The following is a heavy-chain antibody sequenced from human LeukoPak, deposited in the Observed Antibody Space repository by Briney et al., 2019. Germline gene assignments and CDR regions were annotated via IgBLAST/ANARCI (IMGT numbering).Heavy chain of an antibody. Sequence: ASVKVSCKASGYTFTSYGIGWVRQAPGQGLEWMGWISSYNGNTNYARKVKGRVTMTTDTSTSTAYMELRSLTSDDTAVYYCARDADYDSSGSYLHYWGQGTLVTVSP. J-gene: IGHJ4*02. CDR1: GYTFTSYG. CDR3: ARDADYDSSGSYLHY. V-gene: IGHV1-18*01. CDR2: ISSYNGNT. D-gene: IGHD3-22*01.